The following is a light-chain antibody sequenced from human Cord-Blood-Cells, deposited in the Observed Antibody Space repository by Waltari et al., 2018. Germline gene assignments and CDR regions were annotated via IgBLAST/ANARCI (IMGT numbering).Light chain of an antibody. CDR1: QSISSW. CDR3: QQYNSYSWT. V-gene: IGKV1-5*01. J-gene: IGKJ1*01. Sequence: DIQMTQSPSTLSASVGDRVTINCRASQSISSWLAWYQQKPGKDPKLLIYDASSLESGVPSRFSGSGSGTEFTLTISSLQPDDFATYYCQQYNSYSWTFGQGTKVEIK. CDR2: DAS.